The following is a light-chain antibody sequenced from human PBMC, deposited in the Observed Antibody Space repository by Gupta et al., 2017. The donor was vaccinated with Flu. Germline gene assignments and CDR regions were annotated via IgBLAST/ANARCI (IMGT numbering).Light chain of an antibody. CDR1: QSVSSS. Sequence: IVLTQSPATLSVSPGERATLSCRASQSVSSSLAWYQQKPGQAPRLLIYGTSTRATGIPARFSGSGYGTEFTLTISSLQSEDFAVYYCQHYNNWPPWTFGQGTKVEIK. CDR3: QHYNNWPPWT. V-gene: IGKV3-15*01. CDR2: GTS. J-gene: IGKJ1*01.